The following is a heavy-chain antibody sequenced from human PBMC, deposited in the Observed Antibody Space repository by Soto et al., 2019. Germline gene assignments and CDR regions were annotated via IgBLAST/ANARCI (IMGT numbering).Heavy chain of an antibody. J-gene: IGHJ4*02. D-gene: IGHD4-17*01. Sequence: EVQLLESGGGLVQPGGSLRLSCAASGFTFSSYGMSWVRQAPGKGLEWVSSISDTGVSTYYTDSVKGRFTISRDNSKNTLYLLMSSLRAEDTAIYYCATRDGWYWGQGALVTVSS. CDR3: ATRDGWY. CDR1: GFTFSSYG. CDR2: ISDTGVST. V-gene: IGHV3-23*01.